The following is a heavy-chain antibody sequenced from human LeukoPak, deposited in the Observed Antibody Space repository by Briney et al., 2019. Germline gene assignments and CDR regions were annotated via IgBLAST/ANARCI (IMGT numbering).Heavy chain of an antibody. Sequence: XGSLRLSCVVSGFTFSTYTMHWVRQAPGKGVEWGSRISWDGGSTYYADSVKGRFTISRDNSKNSLYLQMNSLRTEDTALYYCAKDGGSYYIDYWGQGTLVTVSS. CDR1: GFTFSTYT. V-gene: IGHV3-43*01. CDR3: AKDGGSYYIDY. J-gene: IGHJ4*02. CDR2: ISWDGGST. D-gene: IGHD1-26*01.